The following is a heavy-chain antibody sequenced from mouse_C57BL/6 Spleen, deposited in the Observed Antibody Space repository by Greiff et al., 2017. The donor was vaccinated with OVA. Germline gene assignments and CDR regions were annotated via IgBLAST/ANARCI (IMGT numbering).Heavy chain of an antibody. J-gene: IGHJ4*01. CDR3: ARPGYYGSSLYAMDY. CDR1: GFTFSDYG. Sequence: EVKLMESGGGLVKPGGSLKLSCAASGFTFSDYGMHWVRQAPEKGLEWVAYISSGSSTIYYADTVKGRFTISRDNAKNTLFLQMTRLRSEDTAMYYCARPGYYGSSLYAMDYWGQGTSVTVSS. D-gene: IGHD1-1*01. V-gene: IGHV5-17*01. CDR2: ISSGSSTI.